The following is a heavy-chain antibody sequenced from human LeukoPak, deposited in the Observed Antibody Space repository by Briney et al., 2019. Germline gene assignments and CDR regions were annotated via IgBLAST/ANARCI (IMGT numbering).Heavy chain of an antibody. J-gene: IGHJ6*02. CDR1: GDSVRSYY. Sequence: SETLSLTCTVSGDSVRSYYWSWIRQPPGQGLEWLGHINDRGSANYNPSLQGRVTISIDTSKNQFSLKVNSVTAADTAVYYCVRDSRYGSGWFEDGLDFWGQGTTVTVSS. V-gene: IGHV4-59*02. CDR2: INDRGSA. CDR3: VRDSRYGSGWFEDGLDF. D-gene: IGHD6-13*01.